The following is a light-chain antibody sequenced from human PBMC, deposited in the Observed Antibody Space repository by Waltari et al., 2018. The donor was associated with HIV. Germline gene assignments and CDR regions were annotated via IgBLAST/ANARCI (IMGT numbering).Light chain of an antibody. J-gene: IGLJ1*01. CDR3: QSYDSSLSGYV. Sequence: QSVLTPPPSVSGAPGQRVTISCTGSSSNIGAGYPVHWYQQLPGTAPKLLIYGTSNRPSGVPDRFSGPQSGTSASLAITGLQAEDEADYHCQSYDSSLSGYVFGTGTKVTVL. V-gene: IGLV1-40*01. CDR1: SSNIGAGYP. CDR2: GTS.